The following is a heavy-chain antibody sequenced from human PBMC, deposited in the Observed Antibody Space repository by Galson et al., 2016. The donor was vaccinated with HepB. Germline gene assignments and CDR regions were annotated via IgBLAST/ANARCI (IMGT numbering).Heavy chain of an antibody. J-gene: IGHJ5*02. D-gene: IGHD2-2*01. Sequence: SLSLCCAASGFTFSTYDMHWVSQATGKGLEWVSGVSTSGSGYYADTVKGRFTISIENAENSVYLQMNSRRAEDTAVYFCARASWSEKSWFDPWGQGTLVTVSS. CDR3: ARASWSEKSWFDP. CDR2: VSTSGSG. CDR1: GFTFSTYD. V-gene: IGHV3-13*01.